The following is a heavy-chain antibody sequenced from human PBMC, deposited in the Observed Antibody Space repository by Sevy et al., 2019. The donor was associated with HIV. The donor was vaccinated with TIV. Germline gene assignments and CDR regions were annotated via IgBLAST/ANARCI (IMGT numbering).Heavy chain of an antibody. V-gene: IGHV3-30-3*01. CDR3: ARPRANYVDHYFFYAMDV. CDR2: ISYDGSDK. D-gene: IGHD4-17*01. J-gene: IGHJ6*02. CDR1: GFAFSNYYA. Sequence: GGSLRLSCAASGFAFSNYYAMHWVRQAPGKGLEWVALISYDGSDKYYADSVKGRFTISRVNFKNTLFLQMNSLTTEDTAVYYCARPRANYVDHYFFYAMDVWGQGTTVTVSS.